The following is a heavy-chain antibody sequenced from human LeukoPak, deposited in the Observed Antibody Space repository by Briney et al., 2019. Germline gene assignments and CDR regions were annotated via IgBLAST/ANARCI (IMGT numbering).Heavy chain of an antibody. CDR1: GFTFSSYA. D-gene: IGHD3-22*01. Sequence: PGGSLRLSCAASGFTFSSYAMSWVRQAPGKGLEWVSAISGSGGSTYYADSVKGRFTISRDNSKNTLYPQMNSLRAEDTAVYYCAKGEYYYDSSGYYHYWGQGTLVTVSS. CDR2: ISGSGGST. J-gene: IGHJ4*02. CDR3: AKGEYYYDSSGYYHY. V-gene: IGHV3-23*01.